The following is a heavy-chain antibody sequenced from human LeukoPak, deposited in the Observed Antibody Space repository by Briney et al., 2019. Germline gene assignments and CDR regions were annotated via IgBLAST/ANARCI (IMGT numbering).Heavy chain of an antibody. J-gene: IGHJ4*02. D-gene: IGHD5-12*01. CDR1: GGSISSYY. CDR3: ARRGGTVVGDTGYHYWYFDN. V-gene: IGHV4-59*08. CDR2: ISDSGST. Sequence: SETLSLTCTVSGGSISSYYWSWVRQFPGKGLEWIGYISDSGSTNYSPSLECRVTISVDTSKNKFFLILSSVTAADTAVYYCARRGGTVVGDTGYHYWYFDNWGQGTLVTVSS.